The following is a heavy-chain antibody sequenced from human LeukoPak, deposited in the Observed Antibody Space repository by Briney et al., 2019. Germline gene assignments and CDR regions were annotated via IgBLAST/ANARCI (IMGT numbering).Heavy chain of an antibody. CDR3: ARWVTTVRKWYFDL. J-gene: IGHJ2*01. D-gene: IGHD4-17*01. CDR1: GGSFSGYC. CDR2: INHSGST. V-gene: IGHV4-34*01. Sequence: SETLSLTCAVYGGSFSGYCWSWIRQPPGKGLEWIGEINHSGSTNYNPSLKSRVTISVDTSKNQFSLKLSSVTAADTAVYYCARWVTTVRKWYFDLWGRGTLVTVSS.